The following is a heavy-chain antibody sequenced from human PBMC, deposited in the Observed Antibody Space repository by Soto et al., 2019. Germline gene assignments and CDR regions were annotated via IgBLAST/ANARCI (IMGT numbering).Heavy chain of an antibody. Sequence: QVQLVQSGPEVKKPGASVKVSCKASGYTFNNYGFNWVRQDPGQGLEWMGWISAYNGHTNYSQIFKARVIMTTDTSTSTAYMELRSLTSDATAVYYCAGAGAGTKPLVYCGQGTLVTVSS. V-gene: IGHV1-18*01. D-gene: IGHD2-8*01. CDR1: GYTFNNYG. CDR3: AGAGAGTKPLVY. CDR2: ISAYNGHT. J-gene: IGHJ4*02.